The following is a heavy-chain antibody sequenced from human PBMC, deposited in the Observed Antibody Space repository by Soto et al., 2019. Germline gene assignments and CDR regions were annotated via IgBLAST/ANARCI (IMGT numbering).Heavy chain of an antibody. CDR3: ARESNIIGYCSSTSCYLDY. J-gene: IGHJ4*02. CDR2: IWYDGSNK. CDR1: GFTFSSYG. D-gene: IGHD2-2*01. Sequence: GGSLRLSCAASGFTFSSYGMHWVRQAPGKGLEWVAVIWYDGSNKYYADSVKGRFTISRDNSKNTLYLQMNSLRAEDTAVYYCARESNIIGYCSSTSCYLDYWGQGTLVTVSS. V-gene: IGHV3-33*01.